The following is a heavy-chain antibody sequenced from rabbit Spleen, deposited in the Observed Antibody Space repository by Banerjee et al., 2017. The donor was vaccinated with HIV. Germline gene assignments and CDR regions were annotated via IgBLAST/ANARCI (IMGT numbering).Heavy chain of an antibody. V-gene: IGHV1S45*01. CDR1: GFSFSSSYW. J-gene: IGHJ4*01. CDR3: ARSYSYNEGYWAL. Sequence: EESGGGLVQPEGSLTLTCTASGFSFSSSYWICWVRQAPGKGLEWIACIYAGSSGSTYYASWAKGRFTISKTSSTTVTLQMTSLTAADTATYFCARSYSYNEGYWALWGPGTLVTVS. CDR2: IYAGSSGST. D-gene: IGHD6-1*01.